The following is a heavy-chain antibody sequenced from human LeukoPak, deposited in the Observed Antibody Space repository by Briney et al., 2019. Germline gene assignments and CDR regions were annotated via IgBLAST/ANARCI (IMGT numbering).Heavy chain of an antibody. CDR1: GYTFTSYG. Sequence: GASVKVSCKASGYTFTSYGISWVRQAPGQGLEWMGWISAYNGNTNYAQKLQGRVTMTTDASTSTAYMELRSLRSDDTAVYYCARDLDNYSGSGSYYNGDPLFQHWGQGTLVTVSS. J-gene: IGHJ1*01. V-gene: IGHV1-18*01. D-gene: IGHD3-10*01. CDR3: ARDLDNYSGSGSYYNGDPLFQH. CDR2: ISAYNGNT.